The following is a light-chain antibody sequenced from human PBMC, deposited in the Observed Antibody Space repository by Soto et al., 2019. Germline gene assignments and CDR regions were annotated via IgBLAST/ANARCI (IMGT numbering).Light chain of an antibody. CDR1: QSVSSSY. CDR2: GAS. V-gene: IGKV3-20*01. CDR3: QQYGSSLPIT. J-gene: IGKJ5*01. Sequence: EIVLTQSPGTLPLSPGERATLSCRASQSVSSSYLAWYQQKPGQAPRLLIYGASSRATGIPDRFSGSGSGTDFTLTISRLEPEDFAVYYCQQYGSSLPITFGQGTRLEIK.